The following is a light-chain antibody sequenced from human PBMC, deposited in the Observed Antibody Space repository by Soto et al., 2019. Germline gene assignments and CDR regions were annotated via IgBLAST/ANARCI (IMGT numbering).Light chain of an antibody. V-gene: IGKV3-15*01. CDR1: QSVSIN. CDR2: AAS. Sequence: EIVLTQSPGTRSLSPLEIATLSCMASQSVSINYVAWYQQRPGQAPRLLIYAASTRATGIPARFSGSGSGTEFTLTISSLQSEDFAVYYCQQYSIWRTFGQGTKVDIK. CDR3: QQYSIWRT. J-gene: IGKJ1*01.